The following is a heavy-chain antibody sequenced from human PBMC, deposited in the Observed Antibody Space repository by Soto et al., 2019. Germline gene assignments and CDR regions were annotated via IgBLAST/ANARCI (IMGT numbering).Heavy chain of an antibody. J-gene: IGHJ6*03. V-gene: IGHV4-39*01. CDR3: ASLMNDSSGPYGSYYYYMDV. D-gene: IGHD6-19*01. CDR1: GGSISSSSYY. CDR2: IYYSGST. Sequence: QLQLQESGPGLVKPSETLSLTCTVSGGSISSSSYYWGWIRQPPGKGLEWIGSIYYSGSTYYNPSLKSRVTISVDTSKNQFSLKLSSVTAAETAVYYCASLMNDSSGPYGSYYYYMDVWGKGTTVTVSS.